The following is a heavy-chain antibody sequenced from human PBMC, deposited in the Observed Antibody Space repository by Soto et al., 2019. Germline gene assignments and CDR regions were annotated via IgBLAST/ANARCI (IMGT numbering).Heavy chain of an antibody. V-gene: IGHV3-30-3*01. J-gene: IGHJ4*02. CDR3: ARDHPPGIAAADY. CDR2: ISYDGSNK. CDR1: GFTFSSYA. Sequence: QVQLVESGGGVVQPGRSLRLSCAASGFTFSSYAMHWVRQAPGKGLEWVAVISYDGSNKYYADSVKGRFTISRDNSKNTLYLQMNSLRAEDTALYYCARDHPPGIAAADYWGQGTLVTVSS. D-gene: IGHD6-13*01.